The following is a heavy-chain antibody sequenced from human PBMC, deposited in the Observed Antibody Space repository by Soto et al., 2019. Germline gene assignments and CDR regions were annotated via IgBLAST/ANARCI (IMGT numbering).Heavy chain of an antibody. CDR3: AREKKHQSLGGRFGMDV. J-gene: IGHJ6*02. V-gene: IGHV3-21*01. CDR1: GFIFSDFS. Sequence: PGGSLRLSCAVSGFIFSDFSMNWVRQAPGKGLEWVASIGSSGGYIFYADSVKGRFTISRDNAKKSLDLQINSLRAEDTAVYYCAREKKHQSLGGRFGMDVCGQGTTVTVYS. D-gene: IGHD2-2*01. CDR2: IGSSGGYI.